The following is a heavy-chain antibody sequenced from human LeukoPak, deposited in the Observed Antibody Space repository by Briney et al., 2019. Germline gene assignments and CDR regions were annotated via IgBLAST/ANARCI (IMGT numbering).Heavy chain of an antibody. CDR3: VKDSSSGSYFDY. CDR2: ISSNGGST. D-gene: IGHD3-10*01. CDR1: GFTFSRYA. V-gene: IGHV3-64D*06. J-gene: IGHJ4*02. Sequence: GGSLRLSCSASGFTFSRYAMHWVRQAPGKGLEYVSAISSNGGSTYYADSVKGRFTISRDNSRDTLHLQMSSLRVEDTAVYYCVKDSSSGSYFDYWGQGTLVTVSS.